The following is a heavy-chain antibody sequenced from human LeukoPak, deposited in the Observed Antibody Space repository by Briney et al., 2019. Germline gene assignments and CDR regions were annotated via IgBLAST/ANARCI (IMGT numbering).Heavy chain of an antibody. Sequence: ASVKVSCTASGYTFTSYDINWVRQAPGQGLEWMGWMNPNSGNTGYAQKFQGRVTMTRNTSISTAYMELSSLRSEDTAVYYCARGATYGSGSEFDYWGQGTLVTVSS. J-gene: IGHJ4*02. V-gene: IGHV1-8*01. CDR2: MNPNSGNT. CDR3: ARGATYGSGSEFDY. D-gene: IGHD3-10*01. CDR1: GYTFTSYD.